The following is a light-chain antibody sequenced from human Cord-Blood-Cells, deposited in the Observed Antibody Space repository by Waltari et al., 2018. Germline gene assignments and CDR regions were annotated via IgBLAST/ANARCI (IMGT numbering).Light chain of an antibody. CDR3: SSYTSSSTLVV. V-gene: IGLV2-14*01. CDR1: SSDVGGYNY. J-gene: IGLJ2*01. Sequence: QSALTQPASVSGSPGQSITISCTGTSSDVGGYNYVSWYQQHPGKAPKLMIYEASNRPSGFSKRVSGSKSGNTASLTISGLQAEDEADYYCSSYTSSSTLVVFGGGTKLTVL. CDR2: EAS.